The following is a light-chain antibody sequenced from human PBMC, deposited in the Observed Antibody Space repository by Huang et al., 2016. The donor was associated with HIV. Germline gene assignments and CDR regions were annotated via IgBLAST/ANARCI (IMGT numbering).Light chain of an antibody. CDR2: GSS. CDR3: QQYNNWPPLT. CDR1: QSVRID. Sequence: EIVMTQSPATLSVSPGERVTLSCRASQSVRIDLAWYQQNPGQAPRLVIYGSSTRATGIPIRFSGSGSGTEFTLTISSLQSEDFAVYYCQQYNNWPPLTFGGGTKVEIK. V-gene: IGKV3-15*01. J-gene: IGKJ4*01.